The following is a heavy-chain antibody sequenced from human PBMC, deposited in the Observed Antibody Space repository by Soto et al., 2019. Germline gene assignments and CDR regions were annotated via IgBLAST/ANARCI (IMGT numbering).Heavy chain of an antibody. CDR2: ISGDNGNT. CDR3: ATGLLGYCSGGSCYSDA. CDR1: AYTFTNYA. Sequence: QVQLVQSGAEVKKPGASVRVSCQTSAYTFTNYAVIWVRQAPGQGLEWMVWISGDNGNTIYAQKFQGRVTMTTDTSTRKAYMEPRSLRSDDTAVYYCATGLLGYCSGGSCYSDAWGQGTLVTVSS. V-gene: IGHV1-18*01. J-gene: IGHJ4*02. D-gene: IGHD2-15*01.